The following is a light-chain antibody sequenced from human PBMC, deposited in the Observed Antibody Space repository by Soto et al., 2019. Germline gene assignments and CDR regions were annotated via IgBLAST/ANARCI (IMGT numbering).Light chain of an antibody. J-gene: IGKJ1*01. CDR3: HQYGSSSWT. CDR1: QSVSSSS. V-gene: IGKV3-20*01. CDR2: GAS. Sequence: EIVLTQSPDTLSLSPGQRATLSCRASQSVSSSSLAWYQQKPGQAPRLLIYGASSRATGIPDRFSGSGSGTDFTLTISRLEPEDFAVYYCHQYGSSSWTFGQGTKVDIK.